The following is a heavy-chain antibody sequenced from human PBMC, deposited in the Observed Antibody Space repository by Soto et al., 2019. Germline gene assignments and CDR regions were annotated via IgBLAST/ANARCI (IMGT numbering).Heavy chain of an antibody. Sequence: SVKVSCKASGYTFTFTSSAVQWVRQARGQPLEWIGWIVLGNGNTNYAQKFQGRVTITRDKSTSTAYMDLGRLRSDDTAMYYCAARIGNIGWYWLGAWGQGTQVTVSS. D-gene: IGHD6-19*01. CDR1: GYTFTFTSSA. V-gene: IGHV1-58*01. CDR2: IVLGNGNT. CDR3: AARIGNIGWYWLGA. J-gene: IGHJ5*02.